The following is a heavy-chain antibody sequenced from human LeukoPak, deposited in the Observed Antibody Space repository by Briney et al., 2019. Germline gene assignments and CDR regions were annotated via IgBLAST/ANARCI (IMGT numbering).Heavy chain of an antibody. CDR2: ISYDGSNK. CDR1: GFTFSSYG. CDR3: AKVTSGSDDSDY. D-gene: IGHD5-12*01. J-gene: IGHJ4*02. Sequence: GGSLRHFCAASGFTFSSYGMHWVRQAPGKGLEWVAVISYDGSNKYYADSVKGRFTISRDNSKNTLYLQTNSLRAEDTAVYYCAKVTSGSDDSDYWGQGTLVTVSS. V-gene: IGHV3-30*18.